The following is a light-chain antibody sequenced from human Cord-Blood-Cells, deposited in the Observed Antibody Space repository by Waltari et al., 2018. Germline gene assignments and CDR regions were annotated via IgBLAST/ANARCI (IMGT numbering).Light chain of an antibody. CDR3: QQYYSNPPT. Sequence: DIVMTQSPDSLAVSLGERATINCESSQSVLYSSNNKNYLAWYQQKPGQPPKLLIYWASTRESGVPDRFSGSGSGTDFTLTISSLQAEDVAVYYCQQYYSNPPTFGQGTKVEIK. J-gene: IGKJ1*01. CDR1: QSVLYSSNNKNY. CDR2: WAS. V-gene: IGKV4-1*01.